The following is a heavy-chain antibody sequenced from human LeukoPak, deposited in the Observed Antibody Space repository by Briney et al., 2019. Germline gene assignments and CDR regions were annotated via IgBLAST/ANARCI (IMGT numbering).Heavy chain of an antibody. J-gene: IGHJ3*02. V-gene: IGHV1-18*01. Sequence: ASVKVSCKASGYTFTSYGISWVRQAPGQGLEWMGWISACNGNTNYAQKLQGRVTMTTDTSTSTAYMELRSLRSDDTAVYYCARSKFLIDAFDIWGQGTMVTASS. CDR1: GYTFTSYG. D-gene: IGHD3-3*01. CDR2: ISACNGNT. CDR3: ARSKFLIDAFDI.